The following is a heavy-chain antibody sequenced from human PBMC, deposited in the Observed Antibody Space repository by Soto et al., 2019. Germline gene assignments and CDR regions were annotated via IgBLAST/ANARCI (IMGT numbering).Heavy chain of an antibody. Sequence: SVKVSCKASGGTFSSHVISWVRQAPGQGLQWMGGIIPMYGTTNYAQKFQGRVSMTTDTSTTTAYMELRSLRSDDTAVYYCARVVPGAEAWFGPWGQGTLVTVSS. CDR2: IIPMYGTT. CDR1: GGTFSSHV. J-gene: IGHJ5*02. V-gene: IGHV1-69*05. CDR3: ARVVPGAEAWFGP. D-gene: IGHD2-2*01.